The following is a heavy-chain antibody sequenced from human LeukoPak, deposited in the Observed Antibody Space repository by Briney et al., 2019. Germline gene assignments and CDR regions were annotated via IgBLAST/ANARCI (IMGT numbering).Heavy chain of an antibody. CDR3: ASLEAMAGDAFDI. D-gene: IGHD1-14*01. V-gene: IGHV4-39*01. CDR1: GGSISSSSYY. J-gene: IGHJ3*02. Sequence: SETLSLTCTVSGGSISSSSYYWGWIRQPPGTGLEWIGSIYYSGSTYYNPSLKSRVTISVDTSKNQFSLKLSSVTAADTAVYYCASLEAMAGDAFDIWGQGTMVTVSS. CDR2: IYYSGST.